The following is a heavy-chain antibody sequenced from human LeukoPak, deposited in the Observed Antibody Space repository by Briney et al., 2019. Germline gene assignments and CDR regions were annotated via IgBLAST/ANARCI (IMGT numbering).Heavy chain of an antibody. CDR1: GGSFSGYY. J-gene: IGHJ6*03. Sequence: SETLSLTCAVYGGSFSGYYWSWIRQSPGKGLEWIGEINHSGSTNYNPSLKSRVTISVDTSKNQFSLKLSSVTAADTAVYYCARSYDSSGYVYYYYYMDVWGKGTTVTVSS. CDR3: ARSYDSSGYVYYYYYMDV. V-gene: IGHV4-34*01. D-gene: IGHD3-22*01. CDR2: INHSGST.